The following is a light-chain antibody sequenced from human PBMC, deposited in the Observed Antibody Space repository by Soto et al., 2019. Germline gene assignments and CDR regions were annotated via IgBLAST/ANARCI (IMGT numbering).Light chain of an antibody. J-gene: IGKJ1*01. CDR3: QQSGDTPPWT. Sequence: DIQMTQSPSSLSASVGDRVIITCRARQSIRKYLNWYQHKPGKVPTLLIYAASSLQSGVPSRFSGSGSGTEFTLTITSLQPEDFATYYCQQSGDTPPWTFGQGTKVDIK. V-gene: IGKV1-39*01. CDR1: QSIRKY. CDR2: AAS.